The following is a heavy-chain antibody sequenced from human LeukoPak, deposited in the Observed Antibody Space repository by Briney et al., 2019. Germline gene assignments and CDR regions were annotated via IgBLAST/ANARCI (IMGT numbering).Heavy chain of an antibody. V-gene: IGHV3-23*01. CDR1: GFTFSSYA. J-gene: IGHJ3*02. CDR3: AKDRIVGTIGRAFDI. CDR2: ISGSGGST. Sequence: GGSLRLSCAASGFTFSSYAMSWVRQAPGKGPEWVSVISGSGGSTYYADSVKGRFTISRDNSKNTLYLQMNSLRAEDTAAYYCAKDRIVGTIGRAFDIWGQGTMVTVSS. D-gene: IGHD1-26*01.